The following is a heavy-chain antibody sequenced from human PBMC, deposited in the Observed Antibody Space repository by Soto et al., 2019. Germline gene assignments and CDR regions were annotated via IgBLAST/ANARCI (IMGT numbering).Heavy chain of an antibody. D-gene: IGHD3-16*01. CDR3: ARNGFTSTFGY. CDR1: GGSVSSGSYY. CDR2: IYYSGSTNYNPSLKST. J-gene: IGHJ4*02. Sequence: SETLSLTCTVSGGSVSSGSYYWSWIRQPPGKGLEWIGYIYYSGSTNYNPSLKSTNYNPSLKSRVTISVDTSKNQVSLKLSSVTAADTAVYYCARNGFTSTFGYWGQGTLVTVSS. V-gene: IGHV4-61*01.